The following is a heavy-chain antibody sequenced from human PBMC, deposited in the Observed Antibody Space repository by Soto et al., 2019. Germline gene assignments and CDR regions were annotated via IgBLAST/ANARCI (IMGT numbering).Heavy chain of an antibody. CDR3: AKDLSSGWYSDY. J-gene: IGHJ4*02. Sequence: EVQLLESGGCLVQPGGSLRLSCAASGLTFSSYAMRWVRPAPGKGLEWVSAISGSGGSTYYADSVKGRFTISRDNSKNTLYLQMNSLRAEDTAVYYCAKDLSSGWYSDYWGQGTLVTVSS. D-gene: IGHD6-19*01. CDR1: GLTFSSYA. V-gene: IGHV3-23*01. CDR2: ISGSGGST.